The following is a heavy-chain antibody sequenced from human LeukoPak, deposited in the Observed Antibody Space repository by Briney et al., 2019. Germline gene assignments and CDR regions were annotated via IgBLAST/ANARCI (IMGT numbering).Heavy chain of an antibody. CDR1: GGSISSGGYS. D-gene: IGHD3-10*01. CDR3: ARSYGSGYYFDY. CDR2: INPSGST. V-gene: IGHV4-30-2*01. Sequence: SETLSLTCAVSGGSISSGGYSWIWIRQPPGKGLEWIGYINPSGSTYYNPSLKSRVTISVDRSKNQFSLKLSSVTAADTAVYFCARSYGSGYYFDYWGQGTLVTVSS. J-gene: IGHJ4*02.